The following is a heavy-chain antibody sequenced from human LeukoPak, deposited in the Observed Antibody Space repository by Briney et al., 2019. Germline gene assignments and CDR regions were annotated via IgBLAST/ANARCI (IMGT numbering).Heavy chain of an antibody. CDR3: AKRIVATGKGSWFDP. D-gene: IGHD6-13*01. V-gene: IGHV1-69*13. CDR1: GGTFSSYA. J-gene: IGHJ5*02. Sequence: SVKVSCKASGGTFSSYAISWVRQAPGQGLEWMGGIIPIFGTANYAQKFQGRVTITADESTSTAYMELSSLRSEDTAVYYCAKRIVATGKGSWFDPWGQGTLVTVSS. CDR2: IIPIFGTA.